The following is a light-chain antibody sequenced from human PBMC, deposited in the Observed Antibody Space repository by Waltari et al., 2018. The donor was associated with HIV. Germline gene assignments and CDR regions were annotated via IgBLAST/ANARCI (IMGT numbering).Light chain of an antibody. J-gene: IGKJ1*01. Sequence: EIVLTQSPDFQSVTPKEKVTITCRASQSIGSSLHWYQQKPGQSPKLLIKYASQTFSGVPSRFSGSKSGTEFTLTISSPEPGDAATYFCHQSSGLPRTFGQGTKVEI. CDR3: HQSSGLPRT. CDR2: YAS. V-gene: IGKV6-21*01. CDR1: QSIGSS.